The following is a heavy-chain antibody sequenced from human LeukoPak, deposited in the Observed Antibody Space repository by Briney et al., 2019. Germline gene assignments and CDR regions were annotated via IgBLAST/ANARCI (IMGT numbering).Heavy chain of an antibody. J-gene: IGHJ4*02. CDR1: GFSFSSHG. D-gene: IGHD2-2*01. CDR2: IIGGAGST. Sequence: GGSLRLSCAASGFSFSSHGMSWGRQAPGKGLEWVSGIIGGAGSTYYADSVKGRFTISRDNSKNTLYLQMNSLRAEDTAVYYCAHGSMYQLDYWGQGTLVTVSS. CDR3: AHGSMYQLDY. V-gene: IGHV3-23*01.